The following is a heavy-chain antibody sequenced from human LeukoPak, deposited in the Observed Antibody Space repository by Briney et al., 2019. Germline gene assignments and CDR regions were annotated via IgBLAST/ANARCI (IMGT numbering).Heavy chain of an antibody. J-gene: IGHJ4*02. D-gene: IGHD3-22*01. CDR1: GFTFSSYA. V-gene: IGHV3-30*04. CDR2: ISYDGSNK. Sequence: GGSLRLSCAASGFTFSSYAMHWVHQAPGKGLEWVAVISYDGSNKYYADSVKGRFTISRDNSKNTLYLQMNSLRAEDTAVYYCARSYYYDSSASDYWGQGTLVTVPS. CDR3: ARSYYYDSSASDY.